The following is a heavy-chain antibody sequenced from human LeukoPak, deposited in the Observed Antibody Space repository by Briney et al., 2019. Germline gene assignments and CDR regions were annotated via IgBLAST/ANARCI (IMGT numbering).Heavy chain of an antibody. CDR2: IYYSKKT. Sequence: SETLSLTCTVSGGSISSSSAYWGWLRQPPGKGLEWIGSIYYSKKTYYNPSRKSRVTISADTSKNQFSLTLGSVSATDTAVYYCVSPRGFSYGYFDYWGQGTLVTVSS. D-gene: IGHD5-18*01. CDR1: GGSISSSSAY. J-gene: IGHJ4*02. CDR3: VSPRGFSYGYFDY. V-gene: IGHV4-39*01.